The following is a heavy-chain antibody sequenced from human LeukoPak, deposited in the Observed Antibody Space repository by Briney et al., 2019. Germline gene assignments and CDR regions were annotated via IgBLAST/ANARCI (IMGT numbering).Heavy chain of an antibody. J-gene: IGHJ6*03. Sequence: GGSLRLSCAASGFTFSSYEMNWVRQAPGKGLEWVSYISSSGSTIYYADSVKGRFTISRDNAKNSLYLQMNSLRAEDTAVYYCARDKEEWYILENYMDVWGEGTTVTVSS. CDR2: ISSSGSTI. V-gene: IGHV3-48*03. CDR3: ARDKEEWYILENYMDV. CDR1: GFTFSSYE. D-gene: IGHD3-3*01.